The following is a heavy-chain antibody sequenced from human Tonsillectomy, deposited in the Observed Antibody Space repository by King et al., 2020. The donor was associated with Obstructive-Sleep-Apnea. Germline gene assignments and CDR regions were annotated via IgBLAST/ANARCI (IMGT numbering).Heavy chain of an antibody. D-gene: IGHD2-15*01. CDR2: IDWDDDK. J-gene: IGHJ4*02. V-gene: IGHV2-70*11. Sequence: RVTLKESGPALVKPTQTLTLTCTFSGFSLSTSGMCVNWIRQPPGKALEWLARIDWDDDKYYITSLKTRLTISKDISKNQVVLTMTNMDPVDTATYYCARTYCSGGSCYQPIDYWGQGTLVTVSS. CDR3: ARTYCSGGSCYQPIDY. CDR1: GFSLSTSGMC.